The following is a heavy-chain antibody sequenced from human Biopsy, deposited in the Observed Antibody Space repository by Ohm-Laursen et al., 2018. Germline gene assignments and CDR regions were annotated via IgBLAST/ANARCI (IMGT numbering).Heavy chain of an antibody. CDR3: ALQSVAQMKNFDY. J-gene: IGHJ4*02. CDR1: GLSFTGYY. D-gene: IGHD6-19*01. CDR2: ISPKSGGT. V-gene: IGHV1-2*02. Sequence: GSSVKVSCKASGLSFTGYYIHWVRRAPGQGLEWMGWISPKSGGTNYAQKFQGNITMTKNTSMSTAYMEMSRLRSDDTAVYYCALQSVAQMKNFDYWGQGTLVTVSS.